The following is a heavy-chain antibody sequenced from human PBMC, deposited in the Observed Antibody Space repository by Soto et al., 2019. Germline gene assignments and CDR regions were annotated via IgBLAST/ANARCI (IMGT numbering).Heavy chain of an antibody. CDR1: GFTVSTYS. D-gene: IGHD1-1*01. J-gene: IGHJ5*02. CDR2: MSYDGTTK. V-gene: IGHV3-30-3*01. Sequence: QVQVMESGGGVVQPGRSLRLSCAASGFTVSTYSMHWVRQAPGKGLECVALMSYDGTTKDYADSVKGRFTISRDNSKNTLYLQMNSLPTEDTAVYYCVRCWGTGDGSTLGYNWFDPWGQGTLVTVSS. CDR3: VRCWGTGDGSTLGYNWFDP.